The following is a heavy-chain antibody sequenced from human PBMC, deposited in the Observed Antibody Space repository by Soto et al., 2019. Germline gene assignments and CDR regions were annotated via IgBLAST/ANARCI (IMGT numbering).Heavy chain of an antibody. CDR2: ISGSGGST. Sequence: GGSLRLSCAASGFTFSNYAMNWVRQAPGKGLEWVSVISGSGGSTYYADSVKGRFTISRDNSKNTLYLQMNSLRAEDTAVYYCAKLISVAVAGTQHWGQGTLVTVSS. CDR3: AKLISVAVAGTQH. J-gene: IGHJ1*01. CDR1: GFTFSNYA. V-gene: IGHV3-23*01. D-gene: IGHD6-19*01.